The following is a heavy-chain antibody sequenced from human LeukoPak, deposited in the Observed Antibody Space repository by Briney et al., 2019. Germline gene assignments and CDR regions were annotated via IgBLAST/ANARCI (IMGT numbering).Heavy chain of an antibody. D-gene: IGHD2/OR15-2a*01. Sequence: SETLSLTCAVSDGSLSDYYWAWIRQPPGKGLEWIGGFSQNGGTNYSPSLKSRVTISVDTSKNQFSLKLSSVTAADTAVYYCASCNAKTSLTNFDYWGQGTLVTVSS. J-gene: IGHJ4*02. CDR2: FSQNGGT. V-gene: IGHV4-34*01. CDR3: ASCNAKTSLTNFDY. CDR1: DGSLSDYY.